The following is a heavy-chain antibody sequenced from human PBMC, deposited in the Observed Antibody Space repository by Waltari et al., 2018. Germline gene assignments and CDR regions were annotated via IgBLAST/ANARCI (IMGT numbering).Heavy chain of an antibody. CDR3: QEGHYSDR. Sequence: YLVYSGGGLAQPGGSLRLACAASGFDFQSFWMTWVRQAPGRELHWVARIKDDGSDKFYVDSVRGRFTISRDNARQSVFLQMDFLSVEDTATYYCQEGHYSDRWGQGTLVTVSS. CDR1: GFDFQSFW. CDR2: IKDDGSDK. D-gene: IGHD2-21*01. V-gene: IGHV3-7*01. J-gene: IGHJ4*01.